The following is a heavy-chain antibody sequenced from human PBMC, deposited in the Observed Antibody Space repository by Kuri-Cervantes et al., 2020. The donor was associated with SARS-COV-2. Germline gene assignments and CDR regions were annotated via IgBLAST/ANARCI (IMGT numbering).Heavy chain of an antibody. CDR3: ARALFDYYGSWSTPFDY. CDR1: GGSISSYY. D-gene: IGHD3-10*01. V-gene: IGHV4-59*01. J-gene: IGHJ4*02. Sequence: ESLKISCTVSGGSISSYYWSWIRQPPGKGLEWIGDIYYSGSTNYNPSLKSRVTISVDTSKNQFSLKLSSVTAADTAVYYFARALFDYYGSWSTPFDYWGRGTLVTVSS. CDR2: IYYSGST.